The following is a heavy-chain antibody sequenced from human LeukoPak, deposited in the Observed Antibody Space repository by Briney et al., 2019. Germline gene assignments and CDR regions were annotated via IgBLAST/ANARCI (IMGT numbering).Heavy chain of an antibody. CDR1: GFTFSSYA. Sequence: GRSLRLSCAASGFTFSSYAMHWVRQAPGKGLEWVAVISYDGSHKYYADSVKGRFTISRDNSKNTLYLQMNSLRAEDTAVYYCARASVRYFDWWQQAYYYYMDVWGKGTTVTVSS. CDR2: ISYDGSHK. CDR3: ARASVRYFDWWQQAYYYYMDV. D-gene: IGHD3-9*01. J-gene: IGHJ6*03. V-gene: IGHV3-30*04.